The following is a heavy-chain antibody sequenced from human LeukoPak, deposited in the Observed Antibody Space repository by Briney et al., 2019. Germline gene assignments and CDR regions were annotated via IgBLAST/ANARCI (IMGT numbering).Heavy chain of an antibody. V-gene: IGHV4-59*12. CDR3: ARSTASTDYYYYYYYMDV. D-gene: IGHD1-1*01. J-gene: IGHJ6*03. CDR2: IYYSGST. CDR1: GGSISSYY. Sequence: PSETLSLTCAVSGGSISSYYWSWIRQPPGKGLEWIGYIYYSGSTNYNPSLKSRVTISVDTSKNQFSLKLSSVTAADTAVYYCARSTASTDYYYYYYYMDVWGKGTTVTVSS.